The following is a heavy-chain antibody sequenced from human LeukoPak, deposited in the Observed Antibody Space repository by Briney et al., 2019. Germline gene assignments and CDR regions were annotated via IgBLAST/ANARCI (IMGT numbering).Heavy chain of an antibody. CDR2: IYYSGST. V-gene: IGHV4-39*01. D-gene: IGHD3-22*01. J-gene: IGHJ3*02. CDR1: GGFISSSSYY. CDR3: AVELESSGYYGAFDI. Sequence: SETLSLTCTVSGGFISSSSYYWGWIRQPPGKGLEWIGSIYYSGSTYYNPSLKSRVTISVDTSKNQFSLKLSSVTAADTAVYYCAVELESSGYYGAFDIWGQGTMVTVSS.